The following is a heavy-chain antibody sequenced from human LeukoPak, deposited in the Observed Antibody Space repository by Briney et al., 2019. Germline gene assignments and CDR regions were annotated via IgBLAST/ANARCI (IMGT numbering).Heavy chain of an antibody. D-gene: IGHD3-10*01. Sequence: GASVKVSCKASGGTFSSYAVSWVRQAPGHGLEWMGGIIPIFGTANYAQKFQGRVMITADESTSTAYMELSSLRSEDTAVYYCVSGPENFDYWGQGTLVTVSS. CDR2: IIPIFGTA. CDR1: GGTFSSYA. J-gene: IGHJ4*02. CDR3: VSGPENFDY. V-gene: IGHV1-69*13.